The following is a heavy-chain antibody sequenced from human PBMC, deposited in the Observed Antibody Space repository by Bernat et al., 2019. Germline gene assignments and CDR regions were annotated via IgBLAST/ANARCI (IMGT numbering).Heavy chain of an antibody. CDR3: ARGPSIAVADDY. CDR1: GFTVSSYY. J-gene: IGHJ4*02. CDR2: IYSGGST. Sequence: EVQLVETGGGLIQPGGSLRLSCAASGFTVSSYYMSWVRQAPGKGLEWVSVIYSGGSTYYEDSVKGRFIISRDNSNNTLYRQMNNLRAEETAEYYCARGPSIAVADDYWGQGTLVTVA. V-gene: IGHV3-53*02. D-gene: IGHD6-19*01.